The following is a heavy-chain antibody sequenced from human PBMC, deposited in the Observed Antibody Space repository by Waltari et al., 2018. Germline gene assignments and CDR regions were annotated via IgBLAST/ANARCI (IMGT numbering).Heavy chain of an antibody. V-gene: IGHV3-33*01. CDR1: GFTFSSHG. D-gene: IGHD6-19*01. CDR3: ARDHSSGWYYDR. J-gene: IGHJ5*02. CDR2: IWYDGSNK. Sequence: QVQLVESGGGVVQPGRSLSLSCAASGFTFSSHGMPWVRQAPGKGLEWVAVIWYDGSNKYYADSVKGRFTISRDNSKNTLYLQMNSLRAEDTAVYYCARDHSSGWYYDRWGQGTLVTVSS.